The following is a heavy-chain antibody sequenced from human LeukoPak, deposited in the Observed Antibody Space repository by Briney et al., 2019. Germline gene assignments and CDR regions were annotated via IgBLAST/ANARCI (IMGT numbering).Heavy chain of an antibody. CDR2: ISRSGDTT. Sequence: GGSLRLSCAASGFTFSSYAMSWFRPAPGKGLEWVSAISRSGDTTYYADSVKGRFTISRDDPHNTLYLQMNSLRAEDTAVYFCARGGVDYYGSGTYYLMYYFDYWGQGALVTVSS. CDR3: ARGGVDYYGSGTYYLMYYFDY. CDR1: GFTFSSYA. D-gene: IGHD3-10*01. V-gene: IGHV3-23*01. J-gene: IGHJ4*02.